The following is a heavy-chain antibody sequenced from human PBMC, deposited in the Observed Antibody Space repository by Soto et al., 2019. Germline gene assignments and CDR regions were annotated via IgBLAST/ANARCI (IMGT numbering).Heavy chain of an antibody. V-gene: IGHV1-18*04. CDR3: ARVRYYYGSGGVYYYYGMDV. CDR1: GYTFTSYG. Sequence: SVKVSCKASGYTFTSYGISWVRQAPGQGLEWMGWISAYNGNTNYAQKLQGRVTMTTDTSTSTAYMELRSLRSDDTAVYYCARVRYYYGSGGVYYYYGMDVWGQRTTVTVS. D-gene: IGHD3-10*01. J-gene: IGHJ6*02. CDR2: ISAYNGNT.